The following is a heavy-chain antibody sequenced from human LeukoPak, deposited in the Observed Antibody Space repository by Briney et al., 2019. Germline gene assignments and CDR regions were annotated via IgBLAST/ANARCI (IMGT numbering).Heavy chain of an antibody. D-gene: IGHD2-2*01. CDR1: GFTFSSYS. J-gene: IGHJ4*02. CDR2: ISRNSGYI. CDR3: ARETRPSHFDY. Sequence: PGGSLRLSCAASGFTFSSYSMTWVRQSPGKGLEWVSSISRNSGYIYYTDSMKGRLTISRDNANNSLYLQMNSLRAEDTAVYYCARETRPSHFDYWGQGTLVTVSS. V-gene: IGHV3-21*01.